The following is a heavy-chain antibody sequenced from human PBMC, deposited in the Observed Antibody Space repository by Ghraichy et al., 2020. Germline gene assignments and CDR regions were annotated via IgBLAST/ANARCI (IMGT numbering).Heavy chain of an antibody. CDR3: ARVFCGGDCYLYYYYYGMDV. Sequence: GGSLRLSCAASGFTFSSYSMNWVRQAPGKGLEWVSYISSSSSTIYYADSVKGRFTISRDNAKNSLYLQMNSLRAEDTAVYYCARVFCGGDCYLYYYYYGMDVWGQGTTVTVSS. CDR1: GFTFSSYS. J-gene: IGHJ6*02. V-gene: IGHV3-48*01. D-gene: IGHD2-21*02. CDR2: ISSSSSTI.